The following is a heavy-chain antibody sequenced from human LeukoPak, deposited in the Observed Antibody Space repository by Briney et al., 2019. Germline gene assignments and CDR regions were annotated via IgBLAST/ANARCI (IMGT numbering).Heavy chain of an antibody. D-gene: IGHD1-26*01. V-gene: IGHV3-73*01. CDR3: AKDRVATYFYYMDV. Sequence: PGGSLRLSCAASGFTFSGSAMHWVRQASGKGLEWVGRIRSKANSYATAYAASVKGRFTISRDDSKNTAYLQMNSLKTEDTAVYYCAKDRVATYFYYMDVWGKGTTVTVSS. J-gene: IGHJ6*03. CDR2: IRSKANSYAT. CDR1: GFTFSGSA.